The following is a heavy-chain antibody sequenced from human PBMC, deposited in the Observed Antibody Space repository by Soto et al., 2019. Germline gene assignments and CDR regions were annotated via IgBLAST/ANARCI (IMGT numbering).Heavy chain of an antibody. J-gene: IGHJ5*02. CDR2: IYYSGGT. CDR3: ARAVWGPAGHINWFDP. CDR1: GDSINSNYC. D-gene: IGHD2-2*01. Sequence: SETLSLTCAVSGDSINSNYCWTWVRQPPGKGLEWIAEIYYSGGTSYNPSLKSRVTISMDKSKNQFSLNLTSVTAADTAMYYCARAVWGPAGHINWFDPWGQGTLVTVS. V-gene: IGHV4-4*02.